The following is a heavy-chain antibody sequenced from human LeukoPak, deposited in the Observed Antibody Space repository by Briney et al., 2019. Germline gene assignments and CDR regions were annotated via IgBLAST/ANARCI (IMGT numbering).Heavy chain of an antibody. Sequence: GESLKISCAASGFTFSRYGMHWVRQSAGRGLEWVSGLGSAGDTFYPASVKGRFTISRENAKKSLYLQMNSLRAGDTAVYYCVRAGNAVLGYSGMDVWGQGATVTVSS. CDR3: VRAGNAVLGYSGMDV. CDR2: LGSAGDT. J-gene: IGHJ6*02. V-gene: IGHV3-13*04. D-gene: IGHD2-2*01. CDR1: GFTFSRYG.